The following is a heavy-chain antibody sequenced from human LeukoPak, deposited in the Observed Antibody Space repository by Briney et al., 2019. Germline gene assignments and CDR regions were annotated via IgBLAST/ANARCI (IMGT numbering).Heavy chain of an antibody. CDR3: ARDYKYAFDN. J-gene: IGHJ4*02. D-gene: IGHD5-24*01. Sequence: GGSLRLSCAASGFTFSDYSMNWVRQAPGKGLEWISYIGIDSGNTNYADSVKGRFTSSGDKAKNSLYLQMNSLRVEDTAVYYCARDYKYAFDNWGQGTLVTVSS. CDR2: IGIDSGNT. V-gene: IGHV3-48*01. CDR1: GFTFSDYS.